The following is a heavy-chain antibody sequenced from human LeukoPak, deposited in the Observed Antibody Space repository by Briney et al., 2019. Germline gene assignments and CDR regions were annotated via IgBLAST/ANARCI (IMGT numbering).Heavy chain of an antibody. CDR3: ARVYGWPNNWFDP. CDR2: ISSSGSTI. V-gene: IGHV3-11*04. D-gene: IGHD6-19*01. Sequence: PGGSLRLSCAASGFTFSDYYMSWIRQAPGKGLEWVSYISSSGSTIYYADSVKGRFTISRDNAKKSLYLQMNSLRAEDTAVYYCARVYGWPNNWFDPWGQGTLVTVSS. J-gene: IGHJ5*02. CDR1: GFTFSDYY.